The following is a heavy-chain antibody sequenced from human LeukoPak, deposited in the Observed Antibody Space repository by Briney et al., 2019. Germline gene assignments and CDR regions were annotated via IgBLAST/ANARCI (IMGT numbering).Heavy chain of an antibody. CDR3: AKGPLTEVAGTTWDY. V-gene: IGHV3-23*01. Sequence: GGSLRLSCAASGFTFNSYAMSWVRQAPGKGLEWVSAISGSGGSTYYADSVKGRFTISRDNSKNTLYLQMNGLRAEDTAVYYCAKGPLTEVAGTTWDYWGQGTLVTVSS. CDR2: ISGSGGST. J-gene: IGHJ4*02. D-gene: IGHD6-19*01. CDR1: GFTFNSYA.